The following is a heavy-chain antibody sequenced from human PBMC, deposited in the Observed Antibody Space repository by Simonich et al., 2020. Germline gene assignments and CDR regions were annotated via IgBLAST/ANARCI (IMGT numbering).Heavy chain of an antibody. CDR1: GYPFTGYK. CDR3: ARGGVQYYYYYMDV. Sequence: QVQLVQSGAEVKKRGASVKVSCKASGYPFTGYKIQWVRQAPGQGLAWMGTNNTNNGATNEAQKVQGRVTMTRDTSISTAYMELSRLRSDDTAVYYCARGGVQYYYYYMDVWGKGTTVTVSS. D-gene: IGHD3-3*01. J-gene: IGHJ6*03. CDR2: NNTNNGAT. V-gene: IGHV1-2*02.